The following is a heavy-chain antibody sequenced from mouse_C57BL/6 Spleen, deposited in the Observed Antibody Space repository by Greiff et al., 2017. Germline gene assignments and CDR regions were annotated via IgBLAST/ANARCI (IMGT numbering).Heavy chain of an antibody. CDR1: GYSITSGYY. Sequence: VQLKQSGPGLVKPSQSLSLTCSVTGYSITSGYYWNWIRQFPGNKLEWMGYISYDGSNNYNPSLKNRIPITRDTSKNQFFLKLNSVTTEDTATYYCARNYYGSRDYAMDYWGQGTSVTVSS. CDR3: ARNYYGSRDYAMDY. CDR2: ISYDGSN. J-gene: IGHJ4*01. V-gene: IGHV3-6*01. D-gene: IGHD1-1*01.